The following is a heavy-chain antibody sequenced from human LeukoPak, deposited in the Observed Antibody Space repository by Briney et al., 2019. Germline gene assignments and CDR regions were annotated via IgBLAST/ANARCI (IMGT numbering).Heavy chain of an antibody. J-gene: IGHJ6*02. CDR2: MNPNSGNT. CDR3: ASSGGYSGYDFHYYYGMDV. D-gene: IGHD5-12*01. V-gene: IGHV1-8*01. CDR1: GYTFTSYD. Sequence: ASVKVSCKASGYTFTSYDINWVRQATGQGLEWMGWMNPNSGNTGYAQKFQGRVTMTRNTSISTAYMELSSLRSEDTAVYYCASSGGYSGYDFHYYYGMDVWGQGTTVTVSS.